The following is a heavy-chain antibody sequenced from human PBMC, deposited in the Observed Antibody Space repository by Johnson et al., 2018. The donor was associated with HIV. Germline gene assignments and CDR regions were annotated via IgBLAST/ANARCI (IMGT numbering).Heavy chain of an antibody. D-gene: IGHD6-6*01. CDR2: INLDGSEK. Sequence: EVQLVESGGGLVQPGGSLRLSCAVSGFTVSSNYMNWVRRAPGKGLEWVANINLDGSEKYYVDSVKGRFTISRENAKNSLYLQMNSLRAEDTALYYCARRHSSSASGAFDIWGQGTMVTVSS. CDR1: GFTVSSNY. V-gene: IGHV3-7*05. CDR3: ARRHSSSASGAFDI. J-gene: IGHJ3*02.